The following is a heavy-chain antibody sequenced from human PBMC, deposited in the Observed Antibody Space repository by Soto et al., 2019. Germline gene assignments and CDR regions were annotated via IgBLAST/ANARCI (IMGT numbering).Heavy chain of an antibody. J-gene: IGHJ4*02. CDR2: ISYDGTNK. CDR3: ARDPKTSGGQHRAFNYFDS. CDR1: GFSFSISP. V-gene: IGHV3-30-3*01. Sequence: GGSLRLSCAASGFSFSISPMHWVRQAPGKGPEWVALISYDGTNKFYADSVKGRFTISRDNSKSTLYLQVDSLRPEDAAVYYCARDPKTSGGQHRAFNYFDSWGQGXLVTVYS. D-gene: IGHD2-15*01.